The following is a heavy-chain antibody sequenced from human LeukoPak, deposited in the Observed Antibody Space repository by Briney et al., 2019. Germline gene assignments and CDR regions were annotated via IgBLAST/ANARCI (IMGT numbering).Heavy chain of an antibody. CDR2: ISYDGNNK. D-gene: IGHD2-21*01. Sequence: GGSLRLSCVASGFTFSSSGIHWVRQAPGKGLEWVAVISYDGNNKYYADSVKGRFTISRDNSKNTLYLQMNSLRAEDTAVYYCAKSPRGIAPYYYYGMDVWGQGATGTVS. CDR1: GFTFSSSG. J-gene: IGHJ6*02. CDR3: AKSPRGIAPYYYYGMDV. V-gene: IGHV3-30*18.